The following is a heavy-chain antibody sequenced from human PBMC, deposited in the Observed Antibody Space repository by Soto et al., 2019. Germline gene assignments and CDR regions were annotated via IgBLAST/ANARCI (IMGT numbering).Heavy chain of an antibody. CDR2: TYFRSKWYK. V-gene: IGHV6-1*01. Sequence: SQTLSLTCAISGDSVSSNRAAWHWIRQSPSRGLEWLGRTYFRSKWYKDYAISVKSRITINPDTSKNQFSLQLNSVTPEDTAVYYCVRDVGGGELLDYWGQGTLVTVSS. D-gene: IGHD1-26*01. J-gene: IGHJ4*02. CDR1: GDSVSSNRAA. CDR3: VRDVGGGELLDY.